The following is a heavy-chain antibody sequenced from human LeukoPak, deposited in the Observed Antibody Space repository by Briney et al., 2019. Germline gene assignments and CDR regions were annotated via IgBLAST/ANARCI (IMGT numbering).Heavy chain of an antibody. V-gene: IGHV3-30*18. CDR1: GFTFSSYG. J-gene: IGHJ6*03. Sequence: PGGSLRLSCAASGFTFSSYGMHWVGQAPGKGLDWVAVISYHGSNKHYADSVKGRFTISRDNAKNSLYLQMNSLRAEDTAVYYCAKAKVRAVAAIYNYYYMDVWGKGTTVTVSS. CDR3: AKAKVRAVAAIYNYYYMDV. D-gene: IGHD6-19*01. CDR2: ISYHGSNK.